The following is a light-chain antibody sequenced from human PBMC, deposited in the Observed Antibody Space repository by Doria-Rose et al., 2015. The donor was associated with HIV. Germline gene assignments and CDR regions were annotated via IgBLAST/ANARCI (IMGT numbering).Light chain of an antibody. J-gene: IGKJ3*01. Sequence: EIVMTQSSESLGMSLGERATLNCKSNQSLLYTSKNYLAWYQQKPGQPPQLLIYWASTRQSGVTARFSGSGSGTDFTLTISSLEAEDVAVYYCQQYYDTPSFGPGTTVDIK. CDR1: QSLLYTSKNY. CDR3: QQYYDTPS. V-gene: IGKV4-1*01. CDR2: WAS.